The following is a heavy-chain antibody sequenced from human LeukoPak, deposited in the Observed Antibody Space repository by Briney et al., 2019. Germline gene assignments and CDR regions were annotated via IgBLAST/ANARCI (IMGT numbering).Heavy chain of an antibody. D-gene: IGHD3-22*01. CDR2: INPNTGGT. J-gene: IGHJ4*02. CDR1: GYTFTGYY. CDR3: ARAVQDYYDSSGQYFFDY. Sequence: ASVKVSCKASGYTFTGYYMHWVRQAPGQGLEWMGRINPNTGGTNYAQKFQGRVTMTRDTSISTAYMELSRLRSDDTAVYHCARAVQDYYDSSGQYFFDYWGQGTLVTVSS. V-gene: IGHV1-2*06.